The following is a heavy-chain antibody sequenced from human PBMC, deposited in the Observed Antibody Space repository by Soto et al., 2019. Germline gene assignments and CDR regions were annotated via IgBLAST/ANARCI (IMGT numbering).Heavy chain of an antibody. J-gene: IGHJ6*02. CDR2: IWYDGSNK. CDR3: ARDLLGRYYYGSGSRYYYYGMDV. CDR1: GFTFNSYG. Sequence: TGGSLRLSSAASGFTFNSYGMHWVRQAPGKVLEWVAVIWYDGSNKYYADSVKGRFTISRGNSKNTLYLQMNSLRAEDTAVYYCARDLLGRYYYGSGSRYYYYGMDVWGQGTTVTVSS. D-gene: IGHD3-10*01. V-gene: IGHV3-33*01.